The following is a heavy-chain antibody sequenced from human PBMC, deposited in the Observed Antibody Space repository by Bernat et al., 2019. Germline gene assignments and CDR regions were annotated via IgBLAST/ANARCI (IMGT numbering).Heavy chain of an antibody. CDR3: ARGGLSSSYYWGN. V-gene: IGHV3-7*03. J-gene: IGHJ4*02. Sequence: EVQLVESGGGLVQPGGSLRLSCAASGFTFSSHWMTWVRQAPGKGLEWVANIKQAGSDKYYVDSVKGRFTISRDNAKNSLYLQMNSLRAEDTAVYYCARGGLSSSYYWGNWGQGTLVTVSS. CDR1: GFTFSSHW. D-gene: IGHD6-13*01. CDR2: IKQAGSDK.